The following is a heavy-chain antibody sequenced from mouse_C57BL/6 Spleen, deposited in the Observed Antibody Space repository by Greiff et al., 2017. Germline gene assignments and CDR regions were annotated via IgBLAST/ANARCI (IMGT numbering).Heavy chain of an antibody. CDR1: GYAFSSYW. CDR3: ASAPRGSCFDY. V-gene: IGHV1-80*01. Sequence: QVQLQQSGAELVKPGASVKISCKASGYAFSSYWMNWVKQRPGKGLEWIGQIYPGDGDTNYNGKFKGKATLTADKSSSTAYMQLSSLTSEDSAVYFCASAPRGSCFDYWGQGTTLTVSS. J-gene: IGHJ2*01. CDR2: IYPGDGDT. D-gene: IGHD3-3*01.